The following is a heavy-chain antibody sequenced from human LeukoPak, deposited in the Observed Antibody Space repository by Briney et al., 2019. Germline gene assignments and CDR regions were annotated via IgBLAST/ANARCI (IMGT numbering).Heavy chain of an antibody. D-gene: IGHD3-22*01. CDR2: ISYSGST. CDR1: GGSISSYY. CDR3: ARLDSQSRKV. Sequence: SETRPLACTVSGGSISSYYWSWIRQPPGKGLEWMGYISYSGSTDYNPSLKSRVTISVDASKNQFSLKVSSVTAADTAVYYCARLDSQSRKVWGQGTTVTVSS. V-gene: IGHV4-59*08. J-gene: IGHJ6*02.